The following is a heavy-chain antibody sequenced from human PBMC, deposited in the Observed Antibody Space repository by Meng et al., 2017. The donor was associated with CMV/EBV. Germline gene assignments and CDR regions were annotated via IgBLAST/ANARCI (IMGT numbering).Heavy chain of an antibody. D-gene: IGHD1-26*01. CDR1: FSHRACGMG. J-gene: IGHJ4*02. CDR2: IYWNDDK. CDR3: AHSQDSGTFPVVYFDY. Sequence: FSHRACGMGYGWIRQAPGKALEWLALIYWNDDKRYSPSLKSRLTITKDTSKNQVVLTMTNMDPVDTATYYCAHSQDSGTFPVVYFDYWGQGTLVTVSS. V-gene: IGHV2-5*01.